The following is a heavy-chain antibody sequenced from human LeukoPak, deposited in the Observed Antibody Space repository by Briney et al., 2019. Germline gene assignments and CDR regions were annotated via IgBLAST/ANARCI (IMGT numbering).Heavy chain of an antibody. J-gene: IGHJ6*03. CDR1: GFTFSNYA. Sequence: PGGSLRLSCAASGFTFSNYAMSWVRQAPGKGLEWVSAITGSESNTYYAGSVKGRFTISRDNSNNSLYLQMNSLRVEDMALYYCAKEGDCSSTSCYRYYYYMDVWGKGTTVTVSS. D-gene: IGHD2-2*01. CDR3: AKEGDCSSTSCYRYYYYMDV. V-gene: IGHV3-23*01. CDR2: ITGSESNT.